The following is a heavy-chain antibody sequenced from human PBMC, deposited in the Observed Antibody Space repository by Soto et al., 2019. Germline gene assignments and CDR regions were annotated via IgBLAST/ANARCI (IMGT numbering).Heavy chain of an antibody. J-gene: IGHJ6*02. CDR3: ARERGYYDSSGYYYEGYYYYGMDV. CDR2: INPSGGST. V-gene: IGHV1-46*01. CDR1: GYTFTSYY. D-gene: IGHD3-22*01. Sequence: QVQLVQSGAEVKKPGASVKVSCKASGYTFTSYYMHWVRQAPGQGLEWMGIINPSGGSTSYAQKFQGRVTMTRDTSTSTVYMELSSLRSEDTAVYYCARERGYYDSSGYYYEGYYYYGMDVWGQGTTVTVSS.